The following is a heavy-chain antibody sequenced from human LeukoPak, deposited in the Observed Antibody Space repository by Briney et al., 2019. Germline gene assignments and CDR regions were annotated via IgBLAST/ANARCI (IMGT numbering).Heavy chain of an antibody. CDR2: IHHSGNT. CDR3: ARVVGRYYKIDF. J-gene: IGHJ4*02. D-gene: IGHD1-26*01. Sequence: PSETLSLTCAVYGGSFSDYYWSWIRQSPGKGLEWIGEIHHSGNTNYKPSLKSRVAISVDTSKNQFSLKLTSLTAADTAVYYCARVVGRYYKIDFWGQGIPVTVSS. V-gene: IGHV4-34*01. CDR1: GGSFSDYY.